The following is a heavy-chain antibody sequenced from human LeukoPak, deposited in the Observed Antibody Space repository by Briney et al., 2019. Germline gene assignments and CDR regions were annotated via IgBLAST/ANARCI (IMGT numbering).Heavy chain of an antibody. CDR2: TKEDGSEK. CDR1: GFTFSTNW. CDR3: ARDYCGYQ. V-gene: IGHV3-7*01. Sequence: AGSLRLSCAASGFTFSTNWMSWVRQAPGKGMEWEANTKEDGSEKYYGDSVKGRFTISRANAKNSLYLEMNSLRVEDTAVYFGARDYCGYQWGQGTLVTVSS. D-gene: IGHD2-21*01. J-gene: IGHJ1*01.